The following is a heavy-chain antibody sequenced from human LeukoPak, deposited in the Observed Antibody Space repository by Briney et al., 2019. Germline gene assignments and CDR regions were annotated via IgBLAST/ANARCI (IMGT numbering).Heavy chain of an antibody. CDR1: GYTFTGYY. CDR2: INPSGGST. J-gene: IGHJ3*02. CDR3: ARDKGIAARHDAFDI. D-gene: IGHD6-13*01. V-gene: IGHV1-46*01. Sequence: ASVKVSCKASGYTFTGYYMHWVRQAPGQGLEWMGIINPSGGSTSYAQKFQGRVTMTRDMSTSTVYMELSSLRSEDTAVYYCARDKGIAARHDAFDIWGQGTMVTVSS.